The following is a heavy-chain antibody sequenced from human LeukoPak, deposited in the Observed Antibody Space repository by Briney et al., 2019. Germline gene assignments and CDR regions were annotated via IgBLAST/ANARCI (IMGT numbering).Heavy chain of an antibody. CDR2: ISWNSGSI. CDR1: GFTFDDYA. CDR3: ASSADIVVVPAAHEGDY. V-gene: IGHV3-9*01. Sequence: PGGSLRLSCAASGFTFDDYAMPWVRQAPGKGLEWVSGISWNSGSIAYADSVKGRFTISRDNAKNSLYLQMNSLRAEDTAVYYCASSADIVVVPAAHEGDYWGQGTLVTVSS. D-gene: IGHD2-2*01. J-gene: IGHJ4*02.